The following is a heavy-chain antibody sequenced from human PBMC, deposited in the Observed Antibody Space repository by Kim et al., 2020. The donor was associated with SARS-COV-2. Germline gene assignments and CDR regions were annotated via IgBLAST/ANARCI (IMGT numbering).Heavy chain of an antibody. CDR2: IYYSGST. D-gene: IGHD2-15*01. CDR3: ARVYVVSGSFDI. J-gene: IGHJ3*02. CDR1: GGSISSYY. Sequence: SETLSLTCTVSGGSISSYYCSWIRQPPGKGLEWIGYIYYSGSTNYNPSLKSRVTISVDTSKNQFSLKLSSVTAADTAVYYCARVYVVSGSFDIWGQGTMVTVSS. V-gene: IGHV4-59*01.